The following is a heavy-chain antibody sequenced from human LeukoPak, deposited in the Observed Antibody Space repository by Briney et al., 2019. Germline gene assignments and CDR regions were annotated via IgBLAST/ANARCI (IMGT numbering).Heavy chain of an antibody. J-gene: IGHJ4*02. D-gene: IGHD3-22*01. Sequence: GGSLRLSCAASGFTVSSNYMSWVRQAPGRGLEWVSVIYSGGSTYYADSVKGRFTISRDNSQNTLYLQMNSLRAEDTAVYYCARGRHDSSGYPFYFDYWGQGTLVTVSS. CDR2: IYSGGST. V-gene: IGHV3-53*01. CDR3: ARGRHDSSGYPFYFDY. CDR1: GFTVSSNY.